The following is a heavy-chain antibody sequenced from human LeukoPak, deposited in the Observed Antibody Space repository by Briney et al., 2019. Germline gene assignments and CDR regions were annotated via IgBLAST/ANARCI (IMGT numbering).Heavy chain of an antibody. J-gene: IGHJ3*02. V-gene: IGHV1-2*02. Sequence: ASVKVSCKASGYTFTGYYMHWVRQAPGQGLEWMGWINPNSGGTNYAQKLQGRVTMTTDTSTSTAYMELRSLRSDDTAVYYCARSQNRIGAYCGGDCYNDAFDIWGQGTMVTVSS. CDR2: INPNSGGT. D-gene: IGHD2-21*02. CDR1: GYTFTGYY. CDR3: ARSQNRIGAYCGGDCYNDAFDI.